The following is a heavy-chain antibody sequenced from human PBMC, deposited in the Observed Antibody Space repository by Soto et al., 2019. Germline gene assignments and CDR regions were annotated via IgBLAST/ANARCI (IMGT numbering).Heavy chain of an antibody. CDR3: ARESEDLTSNFDY. J-gene: IGHJ4*02. CDR1: GFTFTRYS. V-gene: IGHV3-21*06. CDR2: ISSTTNYI. Sequence: GGSLRLSCAASGFTFTRYSKNWVRQAPGKGLEWVSSISSTTNYIYYGDSMKGRFTISRDNAKNSLYLEMNSLRAEDTAVYYCARESEDLTSNFDYWGQGTLVTVSS.